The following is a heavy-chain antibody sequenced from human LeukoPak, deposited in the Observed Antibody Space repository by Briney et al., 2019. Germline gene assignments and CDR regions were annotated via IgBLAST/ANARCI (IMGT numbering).Heavy chain of an antibody. CDR3: ARGAGRGVMDFDY. CDR2: IYYSGST. CDR1: GGSISSGGYY. D-gene: IGHD3-10*01. J-gene: IGHJ4*02. Sequence: SETQSLTCTVSGGSISSGGYYWTWIRQHPGKGLEWIGYIYYSGSTYYNPSLKSRLTMSVDTSKNQFSLKLSSVTAADTGVYYCARGAGRGVMDFDYWGQGTLVSVSS. V-gene: IGHV4-31*03.